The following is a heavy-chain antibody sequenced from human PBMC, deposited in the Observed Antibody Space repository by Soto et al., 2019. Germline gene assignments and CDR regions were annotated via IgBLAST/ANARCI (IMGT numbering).Heavy chain of an antibody. V-gene: IGHV1-18*01. CDR1: GYTFGRDG. Sequence: QGQLVQSGPEVKKSGASVKVSCKASGYTFGRDGISRVRQAPGQGLEWMGWISGYNGDTKYAQKVQGRVTMTIDTSTYTAYMELRSLTSDDTAIYYCAKNGQPPYYYYGMDVWGQGTTVTVSS. CDR3: AKNGQPPYYYYGMDV. D-gene: IGHD2-8*01. CDR2: ISGYNGDT. J-gene: IGHJ6*02.